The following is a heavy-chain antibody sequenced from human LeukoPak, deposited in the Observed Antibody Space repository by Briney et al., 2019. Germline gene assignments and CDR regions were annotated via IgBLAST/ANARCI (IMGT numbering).Heavy chain of an antibody. V-gene: IGHV4-38-2*02. D-gene: IGHD2-2*02. J-gene: IGHJ6*03. Sequence: TSETLSLTCTVSGYSISSGYYWGWIRQPPGKGLEWIGSIYHSGSTYYNPSLKSRVTISVDTSKNQFSLKLSSVTAADTAVYYCARVYRYYYMDVWGKGTTVTVSS. CDR1: GYSISSGYY. CDR2: IYHSGST. CDR3: ARVYRYYYMDV.